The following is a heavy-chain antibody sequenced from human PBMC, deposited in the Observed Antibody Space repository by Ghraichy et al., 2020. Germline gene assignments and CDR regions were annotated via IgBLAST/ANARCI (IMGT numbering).Heavy chain of an antibody. Sequence: GESLNISCAASGFTFSSYSMNWVRQAPGKGLEWVSSISSSSSYIYYADSVKGRFTISRDNAKNSLYLQMNSLRAEDTAVYYCARGGTNYYDSSGQPHYFDYWGQGTLVTVSS. V-gene: IGHV3-21*01. CDR3: ARGGTNYYDSSGQPHYFDY. CDR1: GFTFSSYS. CDR2: ISSSSSYI. J-gene: IGHJ4*02. D-gene: IGHD3-22*01.